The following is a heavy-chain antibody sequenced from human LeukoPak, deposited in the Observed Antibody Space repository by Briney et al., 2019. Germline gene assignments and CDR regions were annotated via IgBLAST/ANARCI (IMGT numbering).Heavy chain of an antibody. D-gene: IGHD5-18*01. CDR3: ARQTAMGRSGDY. J-gene: IGHJ4*02. V-gene: IGHV5-51*01. Sequence: GESLKISCKVSGYSFTSYWIGWVRQMPGKGLEWMGIIDPSDSDTRYTPSFQGQVTISADKSLTTAYLQWNSLKASDTAMYYCARQTAMGRSGDYWGQGTLVIVSS. CDR1: GYSFTSYW. CDR2: IDPSDSDT.